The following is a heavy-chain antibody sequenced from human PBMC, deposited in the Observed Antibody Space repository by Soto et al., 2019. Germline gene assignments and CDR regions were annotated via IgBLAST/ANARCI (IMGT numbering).Heavy chain of an antibody. D-gene: IGHD2-2*01. V-gene: IGHV1-69*02. CDR3: ARSAGFVVPAARTDAFDI. J-gene: IGHJ3*02. CDR2: IIPILGIA. CDR1: GGTFSSYT. Sequence: QVQLVQSGAEVKKPGSSVKVSCKASGGTFSSYTISWVRQAPGQGLEWMGRIIPILGIANYAQKFQGRVTITADKSTSTAYMELSSLRSEDTAVYYCARSAGFVVPAARTDAFDIWGQGTMVTVSS.